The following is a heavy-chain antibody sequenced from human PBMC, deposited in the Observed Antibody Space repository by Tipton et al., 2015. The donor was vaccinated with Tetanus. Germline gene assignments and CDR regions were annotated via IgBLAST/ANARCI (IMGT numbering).Heavy chain of an antibody. D-gene: IGHD5-24*01. CDR2: IYFEGST. V-gene: IGHV4-39*02. CDR1: GASITSDEYY. Sequence: TLSLTCTVSGASITSDEYYWSWIRQPPGKALEWLASIYFEGSTYYSPSLKSRLTIDVDTSHNLFSLRLTSVSAADTAVYYCARHLYGYWFDPWGQGTLVTVSS. CDR3: ARHLYGYWFDP. J-gene: IGHJ5*02.